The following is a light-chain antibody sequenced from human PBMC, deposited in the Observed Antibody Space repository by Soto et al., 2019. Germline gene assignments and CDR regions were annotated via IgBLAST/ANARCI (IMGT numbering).Light chain of an antibody. CDR3: QQRSNWPWT. CDR2: DAS. CDR1: QSVSSY. Sequence: EIVLTQSPAPLSLSPGERDTLSCRASQSVSSYLAWYQQKPGQAPRLLIYDASNRATGIPARFSGSGSGTDFTLTISSLEREDFAVYYCQQRSNWPWTFGQGTKVEIK. J-gene: IGKJ1*01. V-gene: IGKV3-11*01.